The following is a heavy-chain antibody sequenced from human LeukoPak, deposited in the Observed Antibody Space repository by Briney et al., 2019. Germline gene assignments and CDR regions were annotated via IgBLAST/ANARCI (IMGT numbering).Heavy chain of an antibody. Sequence: GGSLRLSCAASGFTFSSYWMSWVRQAPGEGLEWVANIKQDGTEKYYMDSVKGRFSTSRDNAKNSLYLQMNALRAEDTAVYYCARDVRPDYWGQGTLVTVST. CDR3: ARDVRPDY. V-gene: IGHV3-7*04. CDR2: IKQDGTEK. CDR1: GFTFSSYW. D-gene: IGHD6-6*01. J-gene: IGHJ4*02.